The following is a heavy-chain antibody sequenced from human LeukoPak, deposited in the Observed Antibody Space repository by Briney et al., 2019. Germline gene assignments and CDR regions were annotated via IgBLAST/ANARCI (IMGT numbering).Heavy chain of an antibody. J-gene: IGHJ6*03. Sequence: GASVKVSCKASGYTFTSYDINWVRQATGQGLEWMGWMNPNSGNTGYAQKFQGRVTMTRNTSISTAYMELSSLRSEDTAVYYCARSLSGDNYYYMDVWGKGTTVTVSS. CDR2: MNPNSGNT. CDR1: GYTFTSYD. D-gene: IGHD7-27*01. CDR3: ARSLSGDNYYYMDV. V-gene: IGHV1-8*01.